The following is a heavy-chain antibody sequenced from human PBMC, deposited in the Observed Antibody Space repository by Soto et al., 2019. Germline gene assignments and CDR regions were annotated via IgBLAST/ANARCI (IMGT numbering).Heavy chain of an antibody. Sequence: GGSLRLSCASSGFTFSSYWMSLVRQAPGKGLEWVANIKQDGSEKYYVDSVKGRFTISRDNAKNSLYLQMNSLRAEDTAVYYCARVYRGYDSKSYYYYYMDVWGKGTTVTVSS. CDR1: GFTFSSYW. D-gene: IGHD5-12*01. V-gene: IGHV3-7*01. CDR3: ARVYRGYDSKSYYYYYMDV. CDR2: IKQDGSEK. J-gene: IGHJ6*03.